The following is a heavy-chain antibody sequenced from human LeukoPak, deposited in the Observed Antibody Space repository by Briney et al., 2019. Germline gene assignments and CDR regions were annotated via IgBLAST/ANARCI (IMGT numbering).Heavy chain of an antibody. CDR2: ISGSAVDT. Sequence: GGSLRLSCAASGFTFSSYAMSWVRQAPGKGLEWVSAISGSAVDTWYADSVKGRFTISRDNSKDTLYLQMNSLRAEDTAVYYCAKDSMVRGVIIPTWGQGTLVTVSS. CDR1: GFTFSSYA. D-gene: IGHD3-10*01. J-gene: IGHJ5*02. CDR3: AKDSMVRGVIIPT. V-gene: IGHV3-23*01.